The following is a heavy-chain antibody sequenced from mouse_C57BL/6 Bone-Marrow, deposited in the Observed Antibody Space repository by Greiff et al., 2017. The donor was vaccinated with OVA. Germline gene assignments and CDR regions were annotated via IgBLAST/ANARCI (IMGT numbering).Heavy chain of an antibody. D-gene: IGHD1-1*01. J-gene: IGHJ1*03. CDR3: TNVIVTTKYFGV. V-gene: IGHV14-4*01. CDR2: IDPENGYT. CDR1: GFTFNDYD. Sequence: VQLQQSGAELVRPGASVKLSCTASGFTFNDYDMHWVKQRPEQSLEWIGWIDPENGYTEYASKFQGQATITADTSSNTTYLQLSCLTSEDTAVYSGTNVIVTTKYFGVWGTRTPGTGSS.